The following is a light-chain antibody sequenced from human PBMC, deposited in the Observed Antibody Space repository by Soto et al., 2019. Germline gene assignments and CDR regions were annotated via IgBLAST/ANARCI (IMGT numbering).Light chain of an antibody. CDR3: SSFTSRFTFNYI. Sequence: QSVLTQPASVSGSPGQSITISCTGSSSDIGAYNYVSWFQQYPGKAPKLIISEVSNRPSGVSNRFSGSKSGTAASLTISGLQAEDDADYYCSSFTSRFTFNYIFXTGTKVTVL. CDR2: EVS. J-gene: IGLJ1*01. V-gene: IGLV2-14*01. CDR1: SSDIGAYNY.